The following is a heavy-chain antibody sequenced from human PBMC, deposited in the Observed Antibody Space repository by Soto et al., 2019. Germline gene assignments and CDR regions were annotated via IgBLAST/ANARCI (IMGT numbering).Heavy chain of an antibody. D-gene: IGHD6-13*01. CDR3: DRGVQKQLDS. V-gene: IGHV1-46*03. CDR2: ISPSGGST. CDR1: GYTFPSFY. J-gene: IGHJ4*02. Sequence: ASVKVSCKASGYTFPSFYMHWVRQAPEQGLEWMGIISPSGGSTSYAQKFHDRVTMTRNTSMSAAYMELSSLRSEDSGVSYYDRGVQKQLDSWGQGTLVTVSS.